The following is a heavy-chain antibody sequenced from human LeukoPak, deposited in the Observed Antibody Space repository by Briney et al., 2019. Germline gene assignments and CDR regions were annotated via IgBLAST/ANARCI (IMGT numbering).Heavy chain of an antibody. D-gene: IGHD3-9*01. Sequence: GGSLRLSCSASGFIFASYGMTWVRQAPGKGLEWVTTISDDGTRTYYADSVKGRFTMSRDNSKNTLYLQMNSLRAEDTAVYYCAKDGPRLRYFDWLSYWGQGTLVTVSS. CDR3: AKDGPRLRYFDWLSY. CDR2: ISDDGTRT. CDR1: GFIFASYG. J-gene: IGHJ4*02. V-gene: IGHV3-23*01.